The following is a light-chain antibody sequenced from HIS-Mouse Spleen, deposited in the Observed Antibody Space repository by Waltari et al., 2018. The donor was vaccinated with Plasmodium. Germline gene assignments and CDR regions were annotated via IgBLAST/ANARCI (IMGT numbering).Light chain of an antibody. V-gene: IGLV3-10*01. CDR3: YSTDSSGNHRV. CDR1: ALTKKH. J-gene: IGLJ3*02. Sequence: SYELTQPPSVPVPPGQTARINSPGAALTKKHAHLYQQKSVQSPVMVIYEDSKRPSGIPERFSGSSSGTMATLTISGAQVEGEADYYCYSTDSSGNHRVFGGGTKLTVL. CDR2: EDS.